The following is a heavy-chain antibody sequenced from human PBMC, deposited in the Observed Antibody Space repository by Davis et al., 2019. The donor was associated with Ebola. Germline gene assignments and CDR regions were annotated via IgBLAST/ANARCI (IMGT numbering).Heavy chain of an antibody. CDR2: MNPNSGNT. Sequence: ASVKVSCKASGYTFTGYDINWVRQATGQGLEWMGWMNPNSGNTGYAQKFQGRVTMTRNTSISTAYMELSSLRSEDTAVYYCARDQWDSSGWYNWFDPWGQGTLVTVSS. CDR1: GYTFTGYD. D-gene: IGHD6-19*01. J-gene: IGHJ5*02. CDR3: ARDQWDSSGWYNWFDP. V-gene: IGHV1-8*01.